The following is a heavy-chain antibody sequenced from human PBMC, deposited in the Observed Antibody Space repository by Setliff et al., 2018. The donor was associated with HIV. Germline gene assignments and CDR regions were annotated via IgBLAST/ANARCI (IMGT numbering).Heavy chain of an antibody. J-gene: IGHJ4*01. CDR1: GYRFIGHY. Sequence: ASVKVSCKTSGYRFIGHYLHWVRLAPGQGPEWVGWINPETGDPNYAQKFRGRVLMTRDTSITTAFLHVAKLTSDDTAIYYCATGVPSDLDYWGQGTQVTVSS. CDR3: ATGVPSDLDY. CDR2: INPETGDP. V-gene: IGHV1-2*02. D-gene: IGHD3-10*01.